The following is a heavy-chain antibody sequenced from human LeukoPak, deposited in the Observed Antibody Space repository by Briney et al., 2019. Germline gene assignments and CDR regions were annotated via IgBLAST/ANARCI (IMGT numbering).Heavy chain of an antibody. CDR3: ARGSSRDYAFDI. CDR2: IIPVIGTA. Sequence: ASVKVSCKASGGTFSSYAISWVRQAPGQGLEWMGGIIPVIGTANYAQKFQGRVTITADESTSTAYMELSSLRYEDTAVYYCARGSSRDYAFDIWGQGTMVTVSS. V-gene: IGHV1-69*13. D-gene: IGHD6-13*01. J-gene: IGHJ3*02. CDR1: GGTFSSYA.